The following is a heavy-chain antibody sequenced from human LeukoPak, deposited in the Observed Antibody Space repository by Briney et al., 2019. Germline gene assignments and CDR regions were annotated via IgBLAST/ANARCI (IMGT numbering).Heavy chain of an antibody. D-gene: IGHD6-19*01. CDR2: ISGDGGST. CDR1: GFTFDDYA. CDR3: AKDIKYSRGWYYFDY. Sequence: GGSLRLSCAASGFTFDDYAMHWVRQAPGKGLEWVSLISGDGGSTYYADSVKGRFTISRDNSKNSLYLQMNSLRTEDTALYYCAKDIKYSRGWYYFDYWGQGTLVTVSS. V-gene: IGHV3-43*02. J-gene: IGHJ4*02.